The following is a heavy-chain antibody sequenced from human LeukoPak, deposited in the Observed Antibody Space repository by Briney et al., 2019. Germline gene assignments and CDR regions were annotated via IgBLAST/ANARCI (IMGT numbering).Heavy chain of an antibody. Sequence: SEAQSLTCTVSGGSISSDYWTWIRQPPGKGLEWIGYIFSSGSTNSNPSLKSRVTISIDTSKNQFSLKLSSVTATDTAVYYCVRRTFLRRANYNLYFFDYWAQGNLVSVSS. CDR3: VRRTFLRRANYNLYFFDY. CDR1: GGSISSDY. V-gene: IGHV4-4*08. CDR2: IFSSGST. J-gene: IGHJ4*02. D-gene: IGHD4/OR15-4a*01.